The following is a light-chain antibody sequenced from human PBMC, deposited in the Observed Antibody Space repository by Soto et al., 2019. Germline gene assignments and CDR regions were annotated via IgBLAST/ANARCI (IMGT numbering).Light chain of an antibody. V-gene: IGLV1-51*01. J-gene: IGLJ2*01. CDR1: SSNIGSNY. Sequence: QSVLTQPPSVSAAPGQKVTISCSGSSSNIGSNYVSWYQQLPGTAPKLLIYDNNQRPSGLPDRFSGSKSGTSATLAITGLQTGDEADYYCGTWDSSLSAVVFGGGTQLPVL. CDR3: GTWDSSLSAVV. CDR2: DNN.